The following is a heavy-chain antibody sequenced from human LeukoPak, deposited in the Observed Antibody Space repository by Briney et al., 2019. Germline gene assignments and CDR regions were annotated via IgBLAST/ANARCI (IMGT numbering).Heavy chain of an antibody. CDR2: ISGSGGST. J-gene: IGHJ4*02. CDR1: GFTFSTYA. V-gene: IGHV3-23*01. Sequence: GGSLRLSCAASGFTFSTYAMSWVRQAPGKGLEWVSAISGSGGSTYYADSVKGRFTISRDNSKNTLYLQMNSLRAEDTAVYYCAKDWCSSSWMYYFDYWGQGTLVTVSS. D-gene: IGHD6-13*01. CDR3: AKDWCSSSWMYYFDY.